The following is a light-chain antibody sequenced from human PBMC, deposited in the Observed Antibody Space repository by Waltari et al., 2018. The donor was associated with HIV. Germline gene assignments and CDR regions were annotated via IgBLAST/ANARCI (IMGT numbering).Light chain of an antibody. Sequence: EVVLTQSPATLSLSPGARATLSCRASQSVSTSLAWYQQKPGQAPRLLIYDASNRATGIPARFSGSGSGTDFTLTISSLEPEDFAVYYCQQWSSWPPKITFGGGTKVEIK. V-gene: IGKV3-11*01. CDR1: QSVSTS. CDR3: QQWSSWPPKIT. CDR2: DAS. J-gene: IGKJ4*01.